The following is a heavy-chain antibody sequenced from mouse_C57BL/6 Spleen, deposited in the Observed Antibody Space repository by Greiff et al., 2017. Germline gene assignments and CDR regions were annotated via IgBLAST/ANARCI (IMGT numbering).Heavy chain of an antibody. CDR1: GFTFSSYA. J-gene: IGHJ4*01. Sequence: EVKVVESGEGLVKPGGSLKLSCAASGFTFSSYAMSWVRQTPEKRLEWVAYISSGGDYIYYADTVKGRFTISRDNARNTLYLQMSSLKSEDTAMYYCTRGGYDVAMDYWGQGTSVTVSS. CDR2: ISSGGDYI. CDR3: TRGGYDVAMDY. D-gene: IGHD2-14*01. V-gene: IGHV5-9-1*02.